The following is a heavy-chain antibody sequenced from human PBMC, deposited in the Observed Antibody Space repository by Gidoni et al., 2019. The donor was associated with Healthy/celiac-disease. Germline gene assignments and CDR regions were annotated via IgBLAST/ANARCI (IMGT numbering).Heavy chain of an antibody. V-gene: IGHV3-7*03. J-gene: IGHJ4*02. CDR1: GFTFSNYW. D-gene: IGHD6-13*01. Sequence: EVQLVESGGVLVQPGGSLSLSCAASGFTFSNYWMAWVRQAPGKGLEWVANIKHDGREEYYVDSVKGRFTISRDNAKNSLYLEMNSLRAEDTAVYYCARDPGIAATSTVGHFDYWGQGTLVTVPS. CDR3: ARDPGIAATSTVGHFDY. CDR2: IKHDGREE.